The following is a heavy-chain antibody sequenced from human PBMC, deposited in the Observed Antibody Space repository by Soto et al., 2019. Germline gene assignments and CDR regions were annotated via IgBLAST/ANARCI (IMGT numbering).Heavy chain of an antibody. CDR1: GGSISSGGYY. J-gene: IGHJ6*02. V-gene: IGHV4-31*03. CDR3: ARSSLRGMDV. Sequence: SETLSLTCTVSGGSISSGGYYWSWIRQHPGKGLEWIGYIYYSGSTYYNPSLKSRVTISVETSKNQFSLKLSSVTAADTAVYYCARSSLRGMDVWGQGPTVTASS. CDR2: IYYSGST.